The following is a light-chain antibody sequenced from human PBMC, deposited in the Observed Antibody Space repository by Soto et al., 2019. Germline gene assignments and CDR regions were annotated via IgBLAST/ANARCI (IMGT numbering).Light chain of an antibody. CDR2: GAS. CDR1: QNINTY. CDR3: QQTYNTPRT. V-gene: IGKV1-39*01. J-gene: IGKJ1*01. Sequence: DILLTQSPSSLSASVRDRVTITCRASQNINTYLHWYQQKPGRAPNLLISGASVLLSGVPSRFVGSGSGTEFTLTVTSLQPDDFATYYCQQTYNTPRTFGQGTNVEAK.